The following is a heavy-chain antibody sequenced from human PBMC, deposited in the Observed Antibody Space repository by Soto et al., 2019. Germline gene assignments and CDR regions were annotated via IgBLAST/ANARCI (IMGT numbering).Heavy chain of an antibody. CDR2: VYTSGRT. D-gene: IGHD3-16*02. V-gene: IGHV3-53*01. Sequence: EVQLVESGGDLIQPGGSLRLSCAASGFTVTNSYMAWVRQAPGKGLEWVSVVYTSGRTYHADAVKGRFTVSRDISTNMFFLQMNKLSAEDMATYYCARAGFDRLDFDQWGRGTLVTVSS. J-gene: IGHJ4*02. CDR3: ARAGFDRLDFDQ. CDR1: GFTVTNSY.